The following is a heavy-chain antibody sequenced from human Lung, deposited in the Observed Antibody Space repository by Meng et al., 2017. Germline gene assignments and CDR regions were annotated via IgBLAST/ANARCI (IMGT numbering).Heavy chain of an antibody. Sequence: QLLQWCHGALTPSDTLASLCLFSVGACNDSYWSLNRLPPVKGLEWIGEINNSGSTNYNPSLESRATISVDTSQNNFSLKLSSVTAADSAVYYCARGPTTMAHDFDYWGQGTLVTVSS. CDR2: INNSGST. V-gene: IGHV4-34*01. J-gene: IGHJ4*02. D-gene: IGHD4-11*01. CDR3: ARGPTTMAHDFDY. CDR1: VGACNDSY.